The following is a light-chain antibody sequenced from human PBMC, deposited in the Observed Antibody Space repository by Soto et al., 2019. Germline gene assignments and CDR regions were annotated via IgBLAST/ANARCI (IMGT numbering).Light chain of an antibody. CDR2: GVS. V-gene: IGKV3D-15*01. CDR1: QTVSSN. J-gene: IGKJ4*01. CDR3: QQYNDWPPEVT. Sequence: EIVLTQAPTTLSVSPGERVTLSCRASQTVSSNLAWYQQKPGQPPRLLMSGVSTRAPGIPARFSGSGSGTEFTLTISSLQSEDFAVYYCQQYNDWPPEVTFGGGTKVEIK.